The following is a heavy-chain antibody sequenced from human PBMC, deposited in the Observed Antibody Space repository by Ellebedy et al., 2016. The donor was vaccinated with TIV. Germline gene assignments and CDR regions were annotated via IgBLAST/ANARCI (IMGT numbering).Heavy chain of an antibody. CDR3: ATDGGRWFDWDFQH. D-gene: IGHD3-9*01. V-gene: IGHV3-30-3*01. CDR2: ISYDGSNK. Sequence: PGGSLRLSCAASGIPFSNYAMHWVRQTPGKGLEWLAVISYDGSNKYADSVKGRFTISRDNSKNTVFLQMNSLRAEDTAVYYCATDGGRWFDWDFQHWGQGSLVIVSA. CDR1: GIPFSNYA. J-gene: IGHJ1*01.